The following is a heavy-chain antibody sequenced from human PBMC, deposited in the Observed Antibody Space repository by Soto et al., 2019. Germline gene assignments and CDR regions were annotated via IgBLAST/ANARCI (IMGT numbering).Heavy chain of an antibody. CDR1: GFTFSSYA. J-gene: IGHJ5*02. Sequence: EVQLLESGGGLVQPGGSLRLSCAASGFTFSSYAMSWVRQAPGKGLEWVSAISGSGGSTYYADSVKGRFTISRENSKNTLYLQINSLRAEDTAVYYCAKGGRYGAGGYWFDPWGQGTLVTVSS. D-gene: IGHD4-17*01. CDR3: AKGGRYGAGGYWFDP. V-gene: IGHV3-23*01. CDR2: ISGSGGST.